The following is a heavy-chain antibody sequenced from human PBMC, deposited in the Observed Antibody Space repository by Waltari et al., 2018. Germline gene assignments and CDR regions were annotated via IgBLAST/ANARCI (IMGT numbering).Heavy chain of an antibody. CDR2: MKDTGSDT. CDR1: GFTFSRYA. J-gene: IGHJ4*02. V-gene: IGHV3-23*04. CDR3: VKGSGGSRPYYFDS. Sequence: EVQLEESGGGLVQPGGSLRLSCAASGFTFSRYAMAWVRQVPGKGVGWKPEMKDTGSDTYSAESVKGRFTISRDHSLYLQMKSLRVEDTAVYYCVKGSGGSRPYYFDSWGQGTLVTVSS. D-gene: IGHD1-26*01.